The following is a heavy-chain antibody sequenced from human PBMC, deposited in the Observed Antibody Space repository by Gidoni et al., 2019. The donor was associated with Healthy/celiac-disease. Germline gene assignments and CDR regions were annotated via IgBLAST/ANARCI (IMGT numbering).Heavy chain of an antibody. D-gene: IGHD2-15*01. Sequence: EVQLVASGGGLVKPGWSLRLSCAPSGFTFSSYSMNWVRQAPGKGLEGVSSISSSSSYIYYADSVKGRFTISRDNAKNSLYLQMNSLRAEDTAVYYCARENPAQGVDYWGQGTLVTVSS. CDR3: ARENPAQGVDY. J-gene: IGHJ4*02. CDR1: GFTFSSYS. CDR2: ISSSSSYI. V-gene: IGHV3-21*01.